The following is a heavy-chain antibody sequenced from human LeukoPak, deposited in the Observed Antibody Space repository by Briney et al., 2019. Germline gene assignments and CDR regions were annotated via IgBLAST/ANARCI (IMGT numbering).Heavy chain of an antibody. CDR1: GGTFSSYT. D-gene: IGHD5-12*01. V-gene: IGHV1-69*04. CDR3: AREGSGYDWDCYYYMDV. Sequence: ASVKVSCKASGGTFSSYTISWVRQAPGQGLEWMGRIIPILGIANYAQKFQGRVTITADKSTSTAYMELSSLRSEDTAVYYCAREGSGYDWDCYYYMDVWGKGTTVTVSS. CDR2: IIPILGIA. J-gene: IGHJ6*03.